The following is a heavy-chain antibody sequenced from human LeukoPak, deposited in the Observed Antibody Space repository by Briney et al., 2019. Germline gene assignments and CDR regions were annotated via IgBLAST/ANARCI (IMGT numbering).Heavy chain of an antibody. V-gene: IGHV3-33*01. D-gene: IGHD3-9*01. Sequence: GGSLRLSCAASGFTFSSYGMHWVRRAPGKGREWVAVIWYDESNKYYADSVKGRFTISRDNYKKTLYLQMNSLRAEDTAVYYCARDAYDISGYYYYGMDVWGQGTTVTVSS. J-gene: IGHJ6*02. CDR1: GFTFSSYG. CDR2: IWYDESNK. CDR3: ARDAYDISGYYYYGMDV.